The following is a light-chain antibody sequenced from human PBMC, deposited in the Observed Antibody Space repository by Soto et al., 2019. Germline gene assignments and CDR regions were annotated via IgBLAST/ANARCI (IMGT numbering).Light chain of an antibody. CDR2: DAS. J-gene: IGKJ5*01. Sequence: DIQMTQSPSSLSASVGDRVTITCQASQDITNYLNWYQQKPGKAPRLLLYDASSLETGVPSRFSGSGSGTDFTFTISSLPPEDIATYYCQHYDHLPITFGQGTRLEIK. V-gene: IGKV1-33*01. CDR1: QDITNY. CDR3: QHYDHLPIT.